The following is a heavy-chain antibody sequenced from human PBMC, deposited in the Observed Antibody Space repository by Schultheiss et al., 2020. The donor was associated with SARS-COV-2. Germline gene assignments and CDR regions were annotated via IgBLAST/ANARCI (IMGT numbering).Heavy chain of an antibody. D-gene: IGHD7-27*01. CDR1: GYTFTSYG. Sequence: ASVKVSCKASGYTFTSYGISWVRQAPGQGLEWMGWISTYNANTNYAQKLQGRVTMTTDTSTSTAYMELRSLRSDDTAVYYCARGGATNWHYYYGMDVWGQGTTVTVSS. CDR3: ARGGATNWHYYYGMDV. V-gene: IGHV1-18*01. CDR2: ISTYNANT. J-gene: IGHJ6*02.